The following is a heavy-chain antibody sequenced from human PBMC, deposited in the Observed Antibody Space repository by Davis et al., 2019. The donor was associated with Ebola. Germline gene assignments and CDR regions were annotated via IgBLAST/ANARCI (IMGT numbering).Heavy chain of an antibody. D-gene: IGHD6-13*01. CDR2: IKPDGSER. CDR3: ARDGHGSSWIHFDY. Sequence: GESLKISCAASEFTFSRHGMNWVRQAPGKGLEWVAGIKPDGSERFYVDSVKGRFTISRDNAENSVYLQMTSLRAEDTALYYWARDGHGSSWIHFDYWGQGTLVTVSS. V-gene: IGHV3-7*03. CDR1: EFTFSRHG. J-gene: IGHJ4*02.